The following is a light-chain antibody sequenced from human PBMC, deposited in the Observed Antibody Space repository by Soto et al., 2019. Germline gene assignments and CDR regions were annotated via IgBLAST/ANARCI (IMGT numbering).Light chain of an antibody. Sequence: DIQMTQSPSTLSASVGDRVTITCRAGQSVSSWLAWYQQKPGKAPKLLIYKASTLESGVPSRFSGSGSGTEFTLTISSLQPDDFATYYCQQYNTYSTFGQGTKVDI. CDR3: QQYNTYST. J-gene: IGKJ1*01. CDR1: QSVSSW. V-gene: IGKV1-5*03. CDR2: KAS.